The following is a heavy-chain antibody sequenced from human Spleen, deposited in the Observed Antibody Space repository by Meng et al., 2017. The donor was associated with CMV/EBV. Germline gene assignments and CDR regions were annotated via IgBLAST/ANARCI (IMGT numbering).Heavy chain of an antibody. Sequence: GGSLRLSCATSGFTFSDYYMNWVRQAPGKGLEWLSSFSSSSTIYCADSVKGRFTISRDNAKNSLYLQMNSLRAEDTAVYYCARLEWLLYGDYYYGMDVWGQGTTVTVSS. D-gene: IGHD3-3*01. CDR1: GFTFSDYY. J-gene: IGHJ6*02. CDR2: FSSSSTI. CDR3: ARLEWLLYGDYYYGMDV. V-gene: IGHV3-69-1*01.